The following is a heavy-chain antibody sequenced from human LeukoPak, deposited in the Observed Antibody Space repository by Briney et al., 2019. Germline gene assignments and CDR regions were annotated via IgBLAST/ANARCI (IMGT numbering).Heavy chain of an antibody. V-gene: IGHV4-39*07. CDR2: IYYSGST. Sequence: SETLSLTCTVSGGSISSSSYYWGWIRQPPGKGLEWIGSIYYSGSTYYIPSLKSRVTISVDTSKNQFSLKLTSVTAADTAVYYCARVDPSSWYYYMDVWGKGTTVTVSS. D-gene: IGHD6-13*01. CDR3: ARVDPSSWYYYMDV. CDR1: GGSISSSSYY. J-gene: IGHJ6*03.